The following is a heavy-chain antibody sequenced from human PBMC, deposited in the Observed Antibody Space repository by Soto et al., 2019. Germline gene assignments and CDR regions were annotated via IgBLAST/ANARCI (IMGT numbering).Heavy chain of an antibody. V-gene: IGHV4-59*01. J-gene: IGHJ6*01. Sequence: SETLSLTCTVSGGSISGDYLSWIRQPPGKGLEGIGHISHSGSTNYNPSLKSRGTIAVDTSKRQFSLKLSSVTAADRAVYYCAREARGVISGMDVWGQGTTVTVSS. CDR3: AREARGVISGMDV. D-gene: IGHD3-10*01. CDR2: ISHSGST. CDR1: GGSISGDY.